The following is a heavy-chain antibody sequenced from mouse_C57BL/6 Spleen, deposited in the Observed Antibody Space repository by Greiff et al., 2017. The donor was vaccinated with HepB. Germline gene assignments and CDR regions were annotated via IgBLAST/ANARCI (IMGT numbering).Heavy chain of an antibody. CDR2: IRSKSNNYAT. CDR3: VSEYDGYYVWFAY. V-gene: IGHV10-1*01. Sequence: EVQLVESGGGLVQPKGSLKLSCAASGFSFNTYAMNWVRQAPGKGLEWVARIRSKSNNYATYYADSVKARFTISRDDSESMLYLQMNNLKTEDTAMYYCVSEYDGYYVWFAYWGQGTLVTVSA. D-gene: IGHD2-3*01. CDR1: GFSFNTYA. J-gene: IGHJ3*01.